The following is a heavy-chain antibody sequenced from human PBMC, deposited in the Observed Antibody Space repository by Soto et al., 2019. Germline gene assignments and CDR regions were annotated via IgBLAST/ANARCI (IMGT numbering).Heavy chain of an antibody. D-gene: IGHD6-19*01. CDR2: ISGSGGST. J-gene: IGHJ4*02. V-gene: IGHV3-23*01. CDR3: AKDIAVAGIFDY. Sequence: GSLRLSCAASGFTFSSYAMSWVRQAPGKGLEWVSAISGSGGSTYYADSVRGRFTISRDNSKNTLYLQMNSLRAEDTAVYYCAKDIAVAGIFDYWGQGTLVTVSS. CDR1: GFTFSSYA.